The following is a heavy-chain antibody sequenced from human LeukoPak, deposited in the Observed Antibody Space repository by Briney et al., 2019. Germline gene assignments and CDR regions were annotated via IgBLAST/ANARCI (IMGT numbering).Heavy chain of an antibody. V-gene: IGHV1-2*02. J-gene: IGHJ5*02. D-gene: IGHD5-18*01. CDR1: GYTFTGYY. CDR2: INPNSGGT. CDR3: ARSIYSYGLNWFDP. Sequence: ASVKVSCKASGYTFTGYYMHWVRQAPGQGLEWMGWINPNSGGTNFAQKFQGRVTMTRDTSISTAYMELSTLRSDDTAVYYCARSIYSYGLNWFDPWGQGTLVTVSS.